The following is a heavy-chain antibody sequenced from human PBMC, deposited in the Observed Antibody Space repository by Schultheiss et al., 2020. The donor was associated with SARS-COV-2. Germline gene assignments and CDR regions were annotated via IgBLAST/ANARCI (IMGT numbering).Heavy chain of an antibody. Sequence: GESLKISCAASGFTFSDHYMSWIRQAPGKGLEWVSYISSSSSTIYYADSVKGRFTISRDNAKNSLYLQMNSLRAEDTAVYYCAIIGYCSSTSCFDAFDIWGQGTMVTVSS. CDR2: ISSSSSTI. V-gene: IGHV3-11*04. CDR1: GFTFSDHY. CDR3: AIIGYCSSTSCFDAFDI. J-gene: IGHJ3*02. D-gene: IGHD2-2*01.